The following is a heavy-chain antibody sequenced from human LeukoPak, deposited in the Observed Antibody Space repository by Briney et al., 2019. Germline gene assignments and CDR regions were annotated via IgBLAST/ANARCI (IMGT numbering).Heavy chain of an antibody. V-gene: IGHV3-9*01. CDR1: GFTFVDYA. D-gene: IGHD1-26*01. CDR2: ISWDSGSI. CDR3: AKDISPSIVGATHFDY. Sequence: PGRYLRLSCAGSGFTFVDYAMHWVRQAPGEGLKWVFVISWDSGSIGYADSVKGRFTISRDNAKNSLYLQMNSLRAEDTALYYCAKDISPSIVGATHFDYWGQGTLVTVSS. J-gene: IGHJ4*02.